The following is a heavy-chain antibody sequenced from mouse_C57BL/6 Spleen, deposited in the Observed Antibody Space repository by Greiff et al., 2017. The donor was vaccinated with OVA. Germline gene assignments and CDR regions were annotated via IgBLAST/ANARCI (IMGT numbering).Heavy chain of an antibody. Sequence: QVQLQQPGAELVMPGASVKLSCKASGYTFTSYWMHWVKQRPGQGLEWIGEIDPSDSYTNYNQKFKGKSTLTVDKSSSTAYMQLSSLTSEDSAVYYCARQGGPYYFDYWAQGTTLTVSS. J-gene: IGHJ2*01. V-gene: IGHV1-69*01. CDR3: ARQGGPYYFDY. CDR1: GYTFTSYW. CDR2: IDPSDSYT.